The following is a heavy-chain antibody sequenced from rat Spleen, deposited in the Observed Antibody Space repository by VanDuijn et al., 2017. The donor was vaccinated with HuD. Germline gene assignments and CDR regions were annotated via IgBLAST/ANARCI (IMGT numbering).Heavy chain of an antibody. CDR2: ITNTGSRT. V-gene: IGHV5-46*01. J-gene: IGHJ1*01. CDR1: GFTFSSFP. D-gene: IGHD5-1*01. Sequence: EVQLVESGGGLVQPGRSLKLSCAASGFTFSSFPMAWVRQAPKKGLEWVASITNTGSRTYYPDSVKGRFTISRDNAKSTLYLQMDSLGSEDSATYYCTKQGTGSYWYFDFWGPGTMVTVSS. CDR3: TKQGTGSYWYFDF.